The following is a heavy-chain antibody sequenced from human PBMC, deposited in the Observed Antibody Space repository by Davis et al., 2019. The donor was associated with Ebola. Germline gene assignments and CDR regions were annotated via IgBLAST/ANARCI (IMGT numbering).Heavy chain of an antibody. V-gene: IGHV1-46*01. D-gene: IGHD4-17*01. Sequence: ASVKVSCKASGYTFTSYYMHWVRQAPGQGLEWMGIINPSGGSTSYAQKFQGRVTMTRDTSTSTVYMELSSLRSEDTAVYYCARDRTTVTYYYGMDVWGQGTTVTVSS. J-gene: IGHJ6*02. CDR1: GYTFTSYY. CDR2: INPSGGST. CDR3: ARDRTTVTYYYGMDV.